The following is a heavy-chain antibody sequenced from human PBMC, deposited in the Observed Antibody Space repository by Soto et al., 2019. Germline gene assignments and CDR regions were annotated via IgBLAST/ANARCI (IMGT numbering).Heavy chain of an antibody. CDR3: ASHSYGTAKDYYGMDV. Sequence: QVQLVQSGAEVKKPGYWVKVSCKASGGTFSSYAISWVRQAPGQGLEWMGGIIPIFGTADYAQKFQGRVTISADESTSTDYMELSSLRSEDTAVYYCASHSYGTAKDYYGMDVWGKGTTVTVSS. D-gene: IGHD5-18*01. CDR2: IIPIFGTA. CDR1: GGTFSSYA. J-gene: IGHJ6*04. V-gene: IGHV1-69*12.